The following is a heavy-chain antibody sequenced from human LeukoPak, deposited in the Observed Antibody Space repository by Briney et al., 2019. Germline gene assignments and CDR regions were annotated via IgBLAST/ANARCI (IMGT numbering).Heavy chain of an antibody. Sequence: SVKVSCKASGYTFTSYYMHWVRQAPGQGLEWMGIINPSGGSTSYAQKFQGRVTMTRDTSTSTVYMELSSLRSEDTAVYYCALIVVVPAADTHDAFDIWGQGTMVTVSS. J-gene: IGHJ3*02. CDR3: ALIVVVPAADTHDAFDI. CDR2: INPSGGST. V-gene: IGHV1-46*01. D-gene: IGHD2-2*01. CDR1: GYTFTSYY.